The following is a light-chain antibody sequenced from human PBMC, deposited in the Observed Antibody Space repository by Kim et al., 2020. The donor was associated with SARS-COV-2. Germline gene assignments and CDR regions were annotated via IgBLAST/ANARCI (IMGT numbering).Light chain of an antibody. Sequence: SPGERATLSCRASQSVSASYLAWYQQKPGQAPRPLIYGASNRATGIPDRFTGSGSGTDFTLTISRLEPEDFAVYYCQQYAPPHFTFGPGTKVDIE. V-gene: IGKV3-20*01. CDR1: QSVSASY. CDR2: GAS. J-gene: IGKJ3*01. CDR3: QQYAPPHFT.